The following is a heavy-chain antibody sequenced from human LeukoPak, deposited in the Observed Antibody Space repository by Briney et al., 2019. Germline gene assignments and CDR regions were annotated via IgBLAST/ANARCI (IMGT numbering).Heavy chain of an antibody. CDR2: INPSGGGT. Sequence: ASVKVSCKASGGTFSSYAISWVRQAPGQGLEWMGVINPSGGGTTYAQRFQGRVTMTRDTSTSTVHMELSSLRSEDTAVYYCARGQNKCLGHWGQGTLVTVSS. J-gene: IGHJ4*02. CDR1: GGTFSSYA. D-gene: IGHD2/OR15-2a*01. V-gene: IGHV1-46*01. CDR3: ARGQNKCLGH.